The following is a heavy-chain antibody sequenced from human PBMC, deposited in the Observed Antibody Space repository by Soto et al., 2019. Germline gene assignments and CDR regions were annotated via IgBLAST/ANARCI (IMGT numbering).Heavy chain of an antibody. V-gene: IGHV4-31*03. Sequence: SETLSLTCTVSGGSISSGGYYWSWIRQHPGKGLEWIGYIYYSGSTYYNPSLKSRVTISVDTSKNQFSLKLSSVTAADTAVYYCARSGRDYGVENDYCGQGTRVTVSS. CDR1: GGSISSGGYY. J-gene: IGHJ4*02. CDR2: IYYSGST. D-gene: IGHD4-17*01. CDR3: ARSGRDYGVENDY.